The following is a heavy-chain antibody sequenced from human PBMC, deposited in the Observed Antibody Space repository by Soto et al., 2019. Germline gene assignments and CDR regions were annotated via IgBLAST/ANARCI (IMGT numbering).Heavy chain of an antibody. CDR3: ASAPGLGYCSSTSCYSHYYYGMDV. D-gene: IGHD2-2*01. CDR1: GGTFSSYA. Sequence: SVKVSCKASGGTFSSYAISWVRQAPGQGLEWMGGIIPIFGTANYAQKFQGRVTITRDTSASTAYMELSSLRSEDTAVYYCASAPGLGYCSSTSCYSHYYYGMDVWGQGTTVTVSS. J-gene: IGHJ6*02. CDR2: IIPIFGTA. V-gene: IGHV1-69*05.